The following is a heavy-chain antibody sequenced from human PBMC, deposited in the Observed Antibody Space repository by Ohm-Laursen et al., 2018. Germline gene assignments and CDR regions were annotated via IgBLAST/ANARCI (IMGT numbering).Heavy chain of an antibody. V-gene: IGHV3-11*01. D-gene: IGHD2-2*01. CDR2: ISSGGSTI. J-gene: IGHJ3*02. CDR3: ARGSCTSSASAFDM. CDR1: GFTFSENY. Sequence: SLRLSCAASGFTFSENYMSWIRQAPGQGLEWVSYISSGGSTIFYADSVRGRFPISRDNAKNSLYLQMNSLRAEDTAVYYCARGSCTSSASAFDMWGQGTMVTVSS.